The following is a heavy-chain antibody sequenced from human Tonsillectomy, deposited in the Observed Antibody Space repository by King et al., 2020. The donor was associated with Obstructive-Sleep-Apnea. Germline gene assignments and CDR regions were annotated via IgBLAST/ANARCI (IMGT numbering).Heavy chain of an antibody. CDR3: ARQFYETPDPPDAFDF. CDR2: IDPSDSYT. CDR1: GYSFTNYW. D-gene: IGHD3-16*01. J-gene: IGHJ3*01. Sequence: VQLVESGAEIKKPGESLRISCKPSGYSFTNYWITWVRQMPGKGLEWMGRIDPSDSYTNYGPSFQGQVTISTDKSNSTAYLQWNNLKASDTAMYYCARQFYETPDPPDAFDFWGQGTMVIVSS. V-gene: IGHV5-10-1*03.